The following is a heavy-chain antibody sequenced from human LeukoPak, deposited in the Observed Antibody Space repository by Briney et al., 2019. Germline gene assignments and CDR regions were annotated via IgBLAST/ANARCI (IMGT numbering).Heavy chain of an antibody. CDR3: ARDGYNWNLHWFDP. CDR2: ISGSGGNT. V-gene: IGHV3-23*01. Sequence: PGGSLRLSCAASRLTFSNYAMNWVRQAPGKGLEWVSTISGSGGNTFYADSMKGRFTISRDNAKNSLYLQMNSLRAEDTAVYYCARDGYNWNLHWFDPWGQGTLVTVSS. J-gene: IGHJ5*02. D-gene: IGHD1-20*01. CDR1: RLTFSNYA.